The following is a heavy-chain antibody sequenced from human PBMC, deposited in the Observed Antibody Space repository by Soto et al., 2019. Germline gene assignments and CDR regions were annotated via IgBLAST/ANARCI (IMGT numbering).Heavy chain of an antibody. Sequence: QVQLQESGPGLVKPSGTLSVTCAVSGGSISSSNWWNWVRQPPGKGLEWIGEIYHSVSTNYNPSLRSRVTISLDKSKNQFSLRVKSVTAADTAEYYCARAWPSVDSYGSGVMDVWGQGTTVTVSS. CDR1: GGSISSSNW. CDR2: IYHSVST. V-gene: IGHV4-4*02. D-gene: IGHD5-18*01. J-gene: IGHJ6*02. CDR3: ARAWPSVDSYGSGVMDV.